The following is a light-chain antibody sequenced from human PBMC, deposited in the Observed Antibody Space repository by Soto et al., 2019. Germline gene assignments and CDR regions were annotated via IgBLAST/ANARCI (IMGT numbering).Light chain of an antibody. CDR3: QHSSSTPPEFT. V-gene: IGKV1-39*01. CDR2: AAS. J-gene: IGKJ2*01. CDR1: QGISRY. Sequence: DIQMTQSPSSLSASVGDRVTITCRASQGISRYLNWYQQKPGKAPRLLIYAASSLQTGVPSRFSGSGSGTHFTLTITSLQPEDFATYYCQHSSSTPPEFTFGQGTNLEIK.